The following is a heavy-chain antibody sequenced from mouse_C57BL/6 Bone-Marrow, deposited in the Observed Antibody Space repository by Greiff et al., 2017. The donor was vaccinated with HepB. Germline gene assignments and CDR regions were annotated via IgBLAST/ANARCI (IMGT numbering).Heavy chain of an antibody. J-gene: IGHJ3*01. V-gene: IGHV5-15*01. Sequence: EVHLVESGGGLVQPGGSLKLSCAASGFTFSDYGMAWVRQAPRKGPEWVAFISNLAYSIYYADTVTGRFTISRENAKNTLYLEMSSLRSEDTAMYYCASDYGSSSAWFAYWGQGTLVTVSA. D-gene: IGHD1-1*01. CDR1: GFTFSDYG. CDR3: ASDYGSSSAWFAY. CDR2: ISNLAYSI.